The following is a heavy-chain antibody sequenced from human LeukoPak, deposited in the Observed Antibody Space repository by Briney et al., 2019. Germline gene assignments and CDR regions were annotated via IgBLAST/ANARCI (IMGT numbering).Heavy chain of an antibody. V-gene: IGHV1-18*01. J-gene: IGHJ4*02. Sequence: ASVKVSCKASGYTFTSYGISWVRQAPGQGLEWMGWISAYNGNTNYAQKLQGRVTMTTDTSTSTAYMELRSLRYDDTAVYYCARGIFSGLRGGLSFDYWGQGTLVTVSS. CDR1: GYTFTSYG. D-gene: IGHD2/OR15-2a*01. CDR2: ISAYNGNT. CDR3: ARGIFSGLRGGLSFDY.